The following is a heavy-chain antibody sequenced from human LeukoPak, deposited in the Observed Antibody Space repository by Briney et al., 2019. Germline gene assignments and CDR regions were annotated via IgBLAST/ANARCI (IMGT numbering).Heavy chain of an antibody. Sequence: ASVKVSCKASGYTFSSDGISWVRHAPEQGLEWMGWISSYNGNTKYAEKLQGRVTMTTDTSTSTAYMELRSLRSDDTAVYYCARVQLERSGEPFDYWGQGTLVTVSS. CDR3: ARVQLERSGEPFDY. CDR2: ISSYNGNT. CDR1: GYTFSSDG. D-gene: IGHD1-1*01. V-gene: IGHV1-18*01. J-gene: IGHJ4*02.